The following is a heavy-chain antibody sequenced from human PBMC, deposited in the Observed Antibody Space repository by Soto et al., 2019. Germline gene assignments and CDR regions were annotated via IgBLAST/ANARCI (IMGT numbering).Heavy chain of an antibody. Sequence: QVQLQESGPGLLRPSETLSLTCTVSGGSVRSASFYWSWVQQPPGKGLEYIGYAYYSDNTNYNPSLKSRVTISLDTSRNQISLKLTPVTAADTAIYYCARVDYTSYYYGGHWFDSWGQGTLVIVSS. CDR2: AYYSDNT. CDR3: ARVDYTSYYYGGHWFDS. D-gene: IGHD3-10*01. CDR1: GGSVRSASFY. V-gene: IGHV4-61*01. J-gene: IGHJ5*01.